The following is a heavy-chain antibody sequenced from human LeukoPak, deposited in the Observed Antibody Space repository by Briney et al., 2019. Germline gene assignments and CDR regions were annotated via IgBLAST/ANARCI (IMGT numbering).Heavy chain of an antibody. D-gene: IGHD1-26*01. CDR2: ISGSDSST. V-gene: IGHV3-23*01. CDR1: GFTFSSYA. J-gene: IGHJ4*02. CDR3: AKDQDVYSGSQS. Sequence: GGSLRLSCAAPGFTFSSYAMSWVRQAPGKGLEWVSTISGSDSSTYYADSVRGRFTISRDNSKNTVFLQMNSLRVRDTAIYYCAKDQDVYSGSQSWGQGTLVTVSS.